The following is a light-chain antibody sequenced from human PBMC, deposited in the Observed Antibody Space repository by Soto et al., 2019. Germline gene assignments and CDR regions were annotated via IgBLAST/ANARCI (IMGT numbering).Light chain of an antibody. CDR2: EGS. CDR3: CSYAGSRPLRV. Sequence: QSALTQPASVSGSPGQSITISCTGTNSDLGSYNLVAWYQQHPAKAPKLVIFEGSKRPSGVSTRFSGSKSGDTASLTISGLQAEDEADYYCCSYAGSRPLRVFGTGTKVTVL. J-gene: IGLJ1*01. CDR1: NSDLGSYNL. V-gene: IGLV2-23*01.